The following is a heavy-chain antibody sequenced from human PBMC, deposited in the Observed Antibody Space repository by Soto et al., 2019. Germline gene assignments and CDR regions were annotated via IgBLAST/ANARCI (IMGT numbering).Heavy chain of an antibody. CDR3: ARGLIPYGEIDY. J-gene: IGHJ4*02. V-gene: IGHV4-30-2*01. CDR2: IYHSGST. CDR1: GGSISSGGYS. D-gene: IGHD4-17*01. Sequence: SETLSLTCAVSGGSISSGGYSWSWIRQPPGKGLEWIGYIYHSGSTYYNPSLKSRVTISVDRSKNQFSLKLSSVTAADTAVYYCARGLIPYGEIDYWGQGTLVTVSS.